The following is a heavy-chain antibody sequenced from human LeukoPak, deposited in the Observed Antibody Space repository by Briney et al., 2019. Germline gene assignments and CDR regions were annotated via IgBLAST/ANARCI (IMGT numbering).Heavy chain of an antibody. CDR3: AKTIVVVVAATPGEGYYFDY. CDR1: GFTFSSYA. Sequence: GGSLRLSCAASGFTFSSYAMSWVRQAPGKGLEWVSAISGSGGSTYYADSVKGRFTISRDNSKNTLYLQMNSLRAEDTAVYYCAKTIVVVVAATPGEGYYFDYWGQGTLVTVSS. V-gene: IGHV3-23*01. J-gene: IGHJ4*02. CDR2: ISGSGGST. D-gene: IGHD2-15*01.